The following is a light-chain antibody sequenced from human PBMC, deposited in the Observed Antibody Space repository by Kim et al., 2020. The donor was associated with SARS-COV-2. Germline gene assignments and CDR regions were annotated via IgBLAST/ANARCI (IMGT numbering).Light chain of an antibody. CDR2: HDN. Sequence: APGKTARLTWAGSNTGGKSVRWYQQKAGQAPARIIHHDNGRPSGIPERFSGSNSGTAATLTISGVEAGDEADYYCQVWDTTTDEWAFGGGTQLTVL. CDR1: NTGGKS. CDR3: QVWDTTTDEWA. V-gene: IGLV3-21*04. J-gene: IGLJ3*02.